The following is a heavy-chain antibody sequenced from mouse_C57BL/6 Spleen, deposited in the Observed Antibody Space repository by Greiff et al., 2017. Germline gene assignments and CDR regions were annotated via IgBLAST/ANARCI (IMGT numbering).Heavy chain of an antibody. CDR1: GYAFSSYW. J-gene: IGHJ2*01. CDR3: ARSYYSNVDY. D-gene: IGHD2-5*01. Sequence: LQESGAELVKPGASVKISCKASGYAFSSYWMNWVKQRPGKGLEWIGQIYPGDGDTNYNGKFKGKATLTADKSSSTAYMQLSSLTSEDSAVYFCARSYYSNVDYWGQGTTLTVSS. V-gene: IGHV1-80*01. CDR2: IYPGDGDT.